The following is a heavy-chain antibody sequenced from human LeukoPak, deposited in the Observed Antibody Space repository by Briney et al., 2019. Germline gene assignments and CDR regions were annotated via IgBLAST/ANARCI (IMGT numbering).Heavy chain of an antibody. V-gene: IGHV3-33*01. D-gene: IGHD1-26*01. CDR3: ARDRIVGATRGGDFDY. Sequence: GGSLRLSCAASRFTFSRYGMHWVRQAPGKGLEWVAVIWYDGSNKYYADSVKGRFTISRDNSKNTLYLQMNSLRAEDTAVYYCARDRIVGATRGGDFDYSGQGTLVTVSS. CDR2: IWYDGSNK. J-gene: IGHJ4*02. CDR1: RFTFSRYG.